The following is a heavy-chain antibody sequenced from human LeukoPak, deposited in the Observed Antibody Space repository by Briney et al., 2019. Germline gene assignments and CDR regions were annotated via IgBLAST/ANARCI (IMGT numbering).Heavy chain of an antibody. CDR1: GFTFSNYG. Sequence: GRSLRLSCAASGFTFSNYGMHWVRQAPGKGLEWVTVISYDASNKYYADSVRGRFTISRDNSKNTLYLQMNSLRAEDTAVYYCAKDRGSLAAAGSLNNYFDYWGQGTLVTVSS. CDR3: AKDRGSLAAAGSLNNYFDY. D-gene: IGHD6-13*01. J-gene: IGHJ4*02. CDR2: ISYDASNK. V-gene: IGHV3-30*18.